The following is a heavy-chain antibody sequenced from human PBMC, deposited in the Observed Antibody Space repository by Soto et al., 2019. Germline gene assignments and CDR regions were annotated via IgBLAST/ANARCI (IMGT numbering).Heavy chain of an antibody. D-gene: IGHD5-18*01. J-gene: IGHJ4*02. CDR2: IKQDGSEK. CDR3: ARVRKAMVTYFDY. CDR1: GFTFSSYW. Sequence: LRLSCAASGFTFSSYWMSWVRQAPGKGLEWVANIKQDGSEKYYVDSVKGRFTISRDNAKNSLYLQMNSLRAEDTAVYCCARVRKAMVTYFDYWGQGTLVTVSS. V-gene: IGHV3-7*01.